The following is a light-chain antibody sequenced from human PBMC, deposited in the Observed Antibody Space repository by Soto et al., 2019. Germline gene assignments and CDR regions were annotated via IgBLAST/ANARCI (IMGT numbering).Light chain of an antibody. V-gene: IGLV2-23*01. CDR3: CSFALINTLV. J-gene: IGLJ2*01. CDR2: EGS. CDR1: SSDVGSYNL. Sequence: QSALTQPASVSGSPGQSITISCTGTSSDVGSYNLVSWYQQLPGKAPKLVIYEGSKRPSGVSDRFSGSKSGNTASLTISGLQAEDEADYYFCSFALINTLVFGGGTKLTVL.